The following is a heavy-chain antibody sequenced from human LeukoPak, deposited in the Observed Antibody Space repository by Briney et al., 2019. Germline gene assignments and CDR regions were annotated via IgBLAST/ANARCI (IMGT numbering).Heavy chain of an antibody. CDR1: GFTFRNYG. V-gene: IGHV3-30*02. CDR2: IRSDGSNK. D-gene: IGHD6-13*01. Sequence: GGSLRLSCAASGFTFRNYGMHWVRQAPGKGLEWVAFIRSDGSNKYYADSVKGRITISRDNSKNTLYLQMDSLRDEDTAIYYCAKDRPSSSWYYFDYWGQGTLVTVSS. J-gene: IGHJ4*02. CDR3: AKDRPSSSWYYFDY.